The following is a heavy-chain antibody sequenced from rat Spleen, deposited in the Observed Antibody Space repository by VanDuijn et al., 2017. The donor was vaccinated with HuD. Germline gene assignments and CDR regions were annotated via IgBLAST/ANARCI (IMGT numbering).Heavy chain of an antibody. D-gene: IGHD4-3*01. CDR1: GFTFSDFY. J-gene: IGHJ3*01. Sequence: EVQLVESGGGLVQPGRSLKLSCAASGFTFSDFYMAWVRQAPKKGLEWVATISYDGSSTYYRDSVKGRFTISRDTAQNTLYLQMNSLRSEDTATYYCARLGNSGSGNWFGYWGQGTLVTVSS. CDR2: ISYDGSST. V-gene: IGHV5-7*01. CDR3: ARLGNSGSGNWFGY.